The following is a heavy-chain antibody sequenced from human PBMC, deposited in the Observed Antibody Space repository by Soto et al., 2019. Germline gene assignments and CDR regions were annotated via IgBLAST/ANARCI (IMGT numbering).Heavy chain of an antibody. V-gene: IGHV1-46*03. CDR3: AREGIAVAGTGAFDI. J-gene: IGHJ3*02. Sequence: GASVEVSCKASGYTFTSYYMHWVRQAPGQGLEWMGIINPSGGSTSYAQKFQGRVTMTRDTSTSTVYMELSSLRSEDTAVYYCAREGIAVAGTGAFDIWGQGTMVTVS. D-gene: IGHD6-19*01. CDR1: GYTFTSYY. CDR2: INPSGGST.